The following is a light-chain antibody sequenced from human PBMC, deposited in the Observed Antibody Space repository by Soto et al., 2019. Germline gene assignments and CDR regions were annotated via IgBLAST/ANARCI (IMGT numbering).Light chain of an antibody. V-gene: IGLV2-14*01. CDR2: GVT. CDR1: SRDVGGYNY. Sequence: HSALTQPASVSGSPGQSITISCTGTSRDVGGYNYVSWYQQYPGKAPKLMIYGVTNRPSGVSNRFSGSKTGNTASLTISGLQAEDEAYYYCFSHRRGDSHVFGTGTKLTVL. J-gene: IGLJ1*01. CDR3: FSHRRGDSHV.